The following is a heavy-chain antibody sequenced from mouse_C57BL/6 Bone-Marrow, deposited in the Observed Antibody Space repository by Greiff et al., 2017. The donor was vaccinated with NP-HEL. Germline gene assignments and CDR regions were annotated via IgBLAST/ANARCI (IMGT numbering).Heavy chain of an antibody. J-gene: IGHJ3*01. V-gene: IGHV1-52*01. CDR2: IDPSDSET. CDR3: ARGRLRSPWFAY. CDR1: GYTFTSYW. Sequence: QVQLQQPGAELVRPGSSVKLSCKASGYTFTSYWMHWVKQRPIQGLEWIGNIDPSDSETHYNQKFKDKATLTVDKSSSTAYMQLSSLTSEDSAVYYCARGRLRSPWFAYWGQGTLVTVSA. D-gene: IGHD3-2*02.